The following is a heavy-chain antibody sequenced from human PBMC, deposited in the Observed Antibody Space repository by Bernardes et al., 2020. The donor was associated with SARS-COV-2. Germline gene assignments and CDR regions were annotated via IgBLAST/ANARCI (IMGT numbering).Heavy chain of an antibody. CDR2: FISAASGS. CDR1: GYTFCNYL. J-gene: IGHJ4*02. V-gene: IGHV3-74*01. Sequence: RRSLSLSCAASGYTFCNYLIPCARQSPAKGLVWVSRFISAASGSSYAVSVKGRSTISRDNAKNTVYLQMNSLRVEDTAVYYCVAAVSVFYWGQGSLVTVSS. CDR3: VAAVSVFY.